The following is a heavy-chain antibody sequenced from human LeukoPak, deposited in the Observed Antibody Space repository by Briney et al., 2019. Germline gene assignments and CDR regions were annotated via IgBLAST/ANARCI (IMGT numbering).Heavy chain of an antibody. D-gene: IGHD6-13*01. V-gene: IGHV1-18*01. J-gene: IGHJ6*03. Sequence: SSEKVSCKASGYAFTSYGNSWVRQAPGQGLEWVGVTSAYNGNTNYAQNPQGRVTMTTEVSTSTAYMELRSRRSDDTAVYYCARVHGYSSSWYYYYYMDVWGKGTTVTISS. CDR1: GYAFTSYG. CDR3: ARVHGYSSSWYYYYYMDV. CDR2: TSAYNGNT.